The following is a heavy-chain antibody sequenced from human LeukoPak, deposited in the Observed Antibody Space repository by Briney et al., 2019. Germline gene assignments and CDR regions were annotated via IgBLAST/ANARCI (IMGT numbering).Heavy chain of an antibody. CDR2: MNPNSGNT. J-gene: IGHJ4*02. V-gene: IGHV1-8*01. D-gene: IGHD3-10*01. Sequence: ASVKVSCKASGYTFTSYDINWVRQATGQGLEWMGWMNPNSGNTGYAQKFQGRVTITADESTSTAYMELSSLRSEDTAVYYCARLQAGSYYYNFDYWGQGTLVTVSS. CDR1: GYTFTSYD. CDR3: ARLQAGSYYYNFDY.